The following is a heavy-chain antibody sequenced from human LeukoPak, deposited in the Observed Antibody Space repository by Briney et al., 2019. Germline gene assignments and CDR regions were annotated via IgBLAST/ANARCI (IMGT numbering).Heavy chain of an antibody. V-gene: IGHV1-24*01. D-gene: IGHD6-13*01. CDR2: FDPEDGET. CDR1: GYTLTELS. Sequence: GASVKVSCKVSGYTLTELSMHWVRQAPGKGLEWMGSFDPEDGETIYAQKFQGRVTMTEDTSTDTAYMELSSLRSEDTAVYYCATDKDRPYSSSWYDYWGQGTLVTVSS. CDR3: ATDKDRPYSSSWYDY. J-gene: IGHJ4*02.